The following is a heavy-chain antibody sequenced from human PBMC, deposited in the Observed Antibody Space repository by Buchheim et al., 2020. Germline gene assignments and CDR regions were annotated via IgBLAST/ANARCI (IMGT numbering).Heavy chain of an antibody. D-gene: IGHD1-26*01. Sequence: EVQLVESGGGLVKPGGSLRLSCAASGFTFSSYSMNWVRQAPGKGLEWVSSISSSSSYIYYADSVKGRFTISRDNAKNSLYLQMNSLRAEDTAVYYCARPFLPSIVGAPPSNWFDPWGQGTL. J-gene: IGHJ5*02. V-gene: IGHV3-21*01. CDR3: ARPFLPSIVGAPPSNWFDP. CDR1: GFTFSSYS. CDR2: ISSSSSYI.